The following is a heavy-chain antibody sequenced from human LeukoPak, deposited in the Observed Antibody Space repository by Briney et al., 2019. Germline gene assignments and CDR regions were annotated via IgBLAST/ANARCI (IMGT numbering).Heavy chain of an antibody. CDR1: GGSISSSNW. CDR3: ARELAGDSSGYYGGGPIDY. V-gene: IGHV4-4*02. D-gene: IGHD3-22*01. J-gene: IGHJ4*02. CDR2: IYHSGST. Sequence: SETLSLTCAVSGGSISSSNWWSWVRQPPGKGLEWIGEIYHSGSTNYNPSLKSRVTISVDKSKNQFSLKLTSVTAADTAVYYCARELAGDSSGYYGGGPIDYWGQGTLVTVSS.